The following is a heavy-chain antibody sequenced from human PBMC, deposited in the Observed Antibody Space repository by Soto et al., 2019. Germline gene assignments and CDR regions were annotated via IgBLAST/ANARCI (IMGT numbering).Heavy chain of an antibody. J-gene: IGHJ4*02. CDR3: ARDPDGDQDFDY. CDR1: GVPFSSYS. D-gene: IGHD2-21*02. CDR2: ISTSGGTI. Sequence: PGGSLRLSCAASGVPFSSYSMNWVRQAPGKGLEWVSYISTSGGTIYYADSVKGRFTISRDNAENSLYLQMNGLRAEDTAVYYCARDPDGDQDFDYWGQGTLVTVSS. V-gene: IGHV3-48*01.